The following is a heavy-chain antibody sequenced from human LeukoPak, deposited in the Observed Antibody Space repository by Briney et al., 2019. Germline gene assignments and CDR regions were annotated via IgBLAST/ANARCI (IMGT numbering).Heavy chain of an antibody. CDR2: IYHSGST. V-gene: IGHV4-38-2*01. Sequence: PSETPSLTCAVSGYSISSGYYWGWIRQPPGKGLEWIGSIYHSGSTYYNPSLKSRVTISVDTSKNQFSLKLSSVTAADTAVYYWARYSTVTTDDAFDIWGQGTMVTVSS. CDR1: GYSISSGYY. J-gene: IGHJ3*02. D-gene: IGHD4-17*01. CDR3: ARYSTVTTDDAFDI.